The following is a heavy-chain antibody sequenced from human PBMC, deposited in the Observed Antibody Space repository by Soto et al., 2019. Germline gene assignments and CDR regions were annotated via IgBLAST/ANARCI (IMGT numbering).Heavy chain of an antibody. D-gene: IGHD2-8*01. Sequence: QVQLQESGPGLVKPSETLSLTCTVSNGSISSYYWSWIRQPPGKGLEWIGFIYYSGTTNYNPSLRSRVTISVDTSKNQHSRKLSSVTAADTALYYCASRLPEATTTGDGVDIWGHGTMVTVSS. CDR1: NGSISSYY. J-gene: IGHJ3*02. CDR3: ASRLPEATTTGDGVDI. V-gene: IGHV4-59*01. CDR2: IYYSGTT.